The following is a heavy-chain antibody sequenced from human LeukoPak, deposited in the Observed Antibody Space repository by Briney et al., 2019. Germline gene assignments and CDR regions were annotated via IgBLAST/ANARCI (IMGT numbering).Heavy chain of an antibody. D-gene: IGHD1-14*01. J-gene: IGHJ4*02. CDR1: GFTFSSYA. CDR3: AKVGTGDLFRALDY. Sequence: PGGSLRLSCAASGFTFSSYAMSWVRQAPGKGLEWVSAISDGGGTTYYADSVQGRFTISRDYSKNTLFLQMNSLRADGTAVYYCAKVGTGDLFRALDYWGQGTLVTVSS. CDR2: ISDGGGTT. V-gene: IGHV3-23*01.